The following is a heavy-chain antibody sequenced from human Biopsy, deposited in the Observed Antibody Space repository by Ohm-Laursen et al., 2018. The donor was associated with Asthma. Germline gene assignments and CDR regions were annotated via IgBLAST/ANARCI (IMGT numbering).Heavy chain of an antibody. D-gene: IGHD6-13*01. V-gene: IGHV3-30*18. CDR2: IIFDGRKI. J-gene: IGHJ4*02. CDR1: GFNFHNYG. CDR3: AKDRVAGRSYYFDY. Sequence: SLRLSCAASGFNFHNYGMNWVRRAPGKGLEWVAHIIFDGRKINYPDSVKGRFTISRDNSKNTVYLQMNSLRPEDTAVYYCAKDRVAGRSYYFDYWGQGSLVTASS.